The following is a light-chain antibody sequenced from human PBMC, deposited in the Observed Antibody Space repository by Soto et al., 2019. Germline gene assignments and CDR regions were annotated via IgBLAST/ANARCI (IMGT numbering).Light chain of an antibody. CDR3: QQYNNWPRT. V-gene: IGKV3-15*01. J-gene: IGKJ1*01. CDR1: QSVSSY. Sequence: DILMTQSPATLSVSPGERATLSCRASQSVSSYLAWYQQKPGQPPRLLIYGASTRATGIPARFSGSGSGTEFTLTISSLQSEDFAVYYCQQYNNWPRTFGQGTKVEIK. CDR2: GAS.